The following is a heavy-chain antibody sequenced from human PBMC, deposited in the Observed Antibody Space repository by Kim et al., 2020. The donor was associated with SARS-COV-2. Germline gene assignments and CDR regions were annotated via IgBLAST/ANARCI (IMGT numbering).Heavy chain of an antibody. CDR2: ISGSGGST. Sequence: GGSLRLSCAASGFTFSSYAMSWVRQAPGKGLEWVSAISGSGGSTYYADSVKGRFTISRDNSKNTLYLQMNSLRAEDTAVYYCAKDGTRELPDYGGNPNWFDPWGQGTLVTVSS. D-gene: IGHD4-17*01. J-gene: IGHJ5*02. CDR1: GFTFSSYA. V-gene: IGHV3-23*01. CDR3: AKDGTRELPDYGGNPNWFDP.